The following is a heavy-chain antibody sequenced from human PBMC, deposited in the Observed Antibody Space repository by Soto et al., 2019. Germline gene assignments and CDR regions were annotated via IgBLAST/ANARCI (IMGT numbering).Heavy chain of an antibody. V-gene: IGHV4-34*01. CDR2: INHSGST. CDR1: GGSFSGYY. CDR3: ASSRSYYDFWSGYYGRSSPRSDYYYYMDV. Sequence: SETLSLTCAVYGGSFSGYYWSWIRQPPGKGLEWIGEINHSGSTNYNPSLKSRVTISVDTSKNQFSLKLSALTAADTAVYYCASSRSYYDFWSGYYGRSSPRSDYYYYMDVWGKGTTVTVSS. D-gene: IGHD3-3*01. J-gene: IGHJ6*03.